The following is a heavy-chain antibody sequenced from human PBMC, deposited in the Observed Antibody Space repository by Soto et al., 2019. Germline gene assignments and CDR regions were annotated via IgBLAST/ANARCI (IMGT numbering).Heavy chain of an antibody. J-gene: IGHJ4*02. CDR2: IKSKTDGGTT. CDR1: GFTFSNAW. CDR3: TTDKVWELGDIVVVPAAISEY. D-gene: IGHD2-2*01. V-gene: IGHV3-15*01. Sequence: GGSLRLSCAASGFTFSNAWMSWVRQAPGKGLEWVGRIKSKTDGGTTDYAAPVKGRFTISRDDSKNTLYLQMNSLKTEDTAVYYCTTDKVWELGDIVVVPAAISEYWGQGTLVTVSS.